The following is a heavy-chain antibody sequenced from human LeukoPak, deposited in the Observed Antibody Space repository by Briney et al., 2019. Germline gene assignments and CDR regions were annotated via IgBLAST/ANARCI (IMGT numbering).Heavy chain of an antibody. Sequence: ASVKVSCKASGGTFSSYAISWVRQAPGQGLEWMGRIIPILGIANYAQKFQGRVTIAADKSTSTAYMELSSLRSEDTAVYYCASARDGYNSISYWGQGTLVTVSS. V-gene: IGHV1-69*04. CDR1: GGTFSSYA. J-gene: IGHJ4*02. CDR3: ASARDGYNSISY. D-gene: IGHD5-24*01. CDR2: IIPILGIA.